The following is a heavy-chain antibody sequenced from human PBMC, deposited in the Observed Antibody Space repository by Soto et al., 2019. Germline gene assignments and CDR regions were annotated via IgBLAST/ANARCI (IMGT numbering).Heavy chain of an antibody. CDR3: SRDQGLGAGYFAL. V-gene: IGHV4-61*01. Sequence: QVQLQESGPGPVKPSETLFLTCTVSGGSVSSGTYYWSWIRQPAGKGLEWMGYIYRGSPNYNPSLESRATISVDTSRTQFSLMLSSVTAADTAVYYCSRDQGLGAGYFALWGRGTLVTVSS. D-gene: IGHD7-27*01. CDR1: GGSVSSGTYY. CDR2: IYRGSP. J-gene: IGHJ2*01.